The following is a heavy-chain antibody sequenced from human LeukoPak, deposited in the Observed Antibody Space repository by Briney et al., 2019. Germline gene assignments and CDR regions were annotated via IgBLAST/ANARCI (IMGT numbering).Heavy chain of an antibody. CDR3: AKGPRFWSGYYTPEYYFDY. CDR1: GFTFSSYG. V-gene: IGHV3-33*03. J-gene: IGHJ4*02. Sequence: PGRSLRLSCAASGFTFSSYGMHWVRQAPGKGLEWVAVIWYDGSNKYYADSVKGRFTISRDTSKNSVYLQMNSLRAEDTAWYSCAKGPRFWSGYYTPEYYFDYWGQGALVTVSS. D-gene: IGHD3-3*01. CDR2: IWYDGSNK.